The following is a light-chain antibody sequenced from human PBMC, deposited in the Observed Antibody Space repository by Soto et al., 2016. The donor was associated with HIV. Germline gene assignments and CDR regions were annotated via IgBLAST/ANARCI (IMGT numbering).Light chain of an antibody. CDR3: QQYNPYLWT. V-gene: IGKV1-NL1*01. J-gene: IGKJ1*01. CDR2: TVS. CDR1: QGILNS. Sequence: DIHLTQSPSSLSASVGDRVMITCRASQGILNSLAWYQQKPGKAPKLLLYTVSRLGSGVPSRFSGSASGTEFTLTISSLQPEDIATYYCQQYNPYLWTFGQGTMVDIK.